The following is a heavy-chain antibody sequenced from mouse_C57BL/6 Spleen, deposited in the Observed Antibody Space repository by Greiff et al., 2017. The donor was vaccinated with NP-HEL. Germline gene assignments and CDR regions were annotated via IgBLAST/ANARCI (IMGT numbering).Heavy chain of an antibody. J-gene: IGHJ3*01. CDR3: AKGRDYYDYDVWFAY. D-gene: IGHD2-4*01. V-gene: IGHV1-64*01. Sequence: VQLQQPGAELVKPGASVKLSCKASGYTFTSYWMHWVKQRPGQGLEWIGMIHPNSGSTNYNEKFKSKATLTVDKSSSTAYMQLSSLTSEDSAVYYCAKGRDYYDYDVWFAYWGQGTLVTVSA. CDR1: GYTFTSYW. CDR2: IHPNSGST.